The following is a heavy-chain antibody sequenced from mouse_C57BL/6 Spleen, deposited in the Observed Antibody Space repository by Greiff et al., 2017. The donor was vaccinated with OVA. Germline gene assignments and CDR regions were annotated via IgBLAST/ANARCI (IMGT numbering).Heavy chain of an antibody. Sequence: DVKLVESGGGLVKPGGSLKLSCAASGFTFSDYGMHWVRQAPEKGLEWVAYISSGSSTIYYADTVKGRFTISRDNAKNTLFLQMTSLRSEDTAMYYCARVLYYYAMDYWGQGTSVTVSS. CDR1: GFTFSDYG. D-gene: IGHD6-5*01. CDR2: ISSGSSTI. V-gene: IGHV5-17*01. J-gene: IGHJ4*01. CDR3: ARVLYYYAMDY.